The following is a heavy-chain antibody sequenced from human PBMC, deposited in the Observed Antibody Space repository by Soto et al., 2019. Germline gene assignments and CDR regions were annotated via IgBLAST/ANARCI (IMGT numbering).Heavy chain of an antibody. CDR2: IVVSSGNT. V-gene: IGHV1-58*01. CDR1: GFTFTSSA. CDR3: AAEESRGYSHY. Sequence: SVRVSCKASGFTFTSSAVQWVRQARGQRLEWIGWIVVSSGNTNYAQKFQERVTITRDMSTSTAYMELSSLRSEDTAVYYCAAEESRGYSHYWGQGTLVTVSS. D-gene: IGHD5-18*01. J-gene: IGHJ4*02.